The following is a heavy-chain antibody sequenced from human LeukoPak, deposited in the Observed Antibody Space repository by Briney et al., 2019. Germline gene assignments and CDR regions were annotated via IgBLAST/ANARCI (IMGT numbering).Heavy chain of an antibody. CDR1: GFTVSSNY. CDR3: ARHEGVDYELGY. Sequence: GGSLRLSCAASGFTVSSNYMSWVRQAPGKGLEWVSVIYSGGSTYYADSVKGRFTSSRDNSKNKLYLQMNSLRAEDTAVYYCARHEGVDYELGYWGQGTLVTVSS. J-gene: IGHJ4*02. D-gene: IGHD4/OR15-4a*01. V-gene: IGHV3-53*01. CDR2: IYSGGST.